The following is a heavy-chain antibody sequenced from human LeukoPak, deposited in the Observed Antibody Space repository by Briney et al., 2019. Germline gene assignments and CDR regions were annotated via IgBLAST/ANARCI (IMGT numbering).Heavy chain of an antibody. CDR2: ISSSSSTI. V-gene: IGHV3-48*04. J-gene: IGHJ4*02. CDR1: GFTFSSYS. CDR3: ARDGGRRYCTNGVCPPGY. Sequence: GGSLRLSCAASGFTFSSYSMNWVRQAPGKGLEWVSYISSSSSTIYYADSVKGRFTISRDNAKNSLYLQMNSLRAEDTAVYYCARDGGRRYCTNGVCPPGYWGQGTLVTVSS. D-gene: IGHD2-8*01.